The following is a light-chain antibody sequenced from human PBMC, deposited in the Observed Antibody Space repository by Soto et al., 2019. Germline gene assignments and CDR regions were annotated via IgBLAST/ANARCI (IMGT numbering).Light chain of an antibody. V-gene: IGKV1-5*03. J-gene: IGKJ1*01. CDR3: QQYSDNWT. CDR2: KAS. CDR1: QSISSW. Sequence: DIQMTQSPSTLSASVGDRVTITCGASQSISSWLAWYQQKPGTAPNLLIYKASTLQGGVPSRFSGSGSGTEFTLTISSLQPDDSAIYYCQQYSDNWTFGQGTKVEIK.